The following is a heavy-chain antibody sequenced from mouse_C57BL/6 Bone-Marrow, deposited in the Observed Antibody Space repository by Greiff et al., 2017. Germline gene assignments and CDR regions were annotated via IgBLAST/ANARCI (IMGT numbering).Heavy chain of an antibody. D-gene: IGHD1-1*01. CDR3: ARDYYGAGAD. CDR2: IHPYSGST. J-gene: IGHJ3*01. V-gene: IGHV1-64*01. CDR1: GYTFTSYW. Sequence: VQLQQPGAELVKPGASVKLSCKASGYTFTSYWMHWVKQRPGQGLEWIGMIHPYSGSTNYNQKFKSKATLTVDKSSSTAYMQLSSLTSEDSAVYYCARDYYGAGADWGKGTLVTVSA.